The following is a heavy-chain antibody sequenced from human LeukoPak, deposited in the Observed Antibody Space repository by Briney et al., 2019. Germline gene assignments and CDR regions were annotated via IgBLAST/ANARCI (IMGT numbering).Heavy chain of an antibody. D-gene: IGHD6-19*01. Sequence: PGGSLRLSCAASGFTLSSNYMSWVRQAPGKGLEWVSVIYSGGSTYYADSVKGRFTISRDNSKNTLYLQMNSLRAEDTAVYYCARGGSGWNYFDYWGQGTLVTVSS. CDR3: ARGGSGWNYFDY. CDR1: GFTLSSNY. J-gene: IGHJ4*02. V-gene: IGHV3-53*01. CDR2: IYSGGST.